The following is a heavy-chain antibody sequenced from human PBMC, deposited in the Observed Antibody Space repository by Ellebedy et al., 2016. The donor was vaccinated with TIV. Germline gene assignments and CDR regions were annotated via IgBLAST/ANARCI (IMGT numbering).Heavy chain of an antibody. CDR3: TRDLTNIVSGDY. D-gene: IGHD5/OR15-5a*01. CDR2: INPNSGCT. J-gene: IGHJ4*02. V-gene: IGHV1-2*02. Sequence: AASVKVSCKTSGYTFTDYYIHWVRQAPGQGLEWMAWINPNSGCTNYAQKFQGRVNVTRDTSTSTPFLELSRLRSDDTAVSYCTRDLTNIVSGDYWGQGTLVTVSS. CDR1: GYTFTDYY.